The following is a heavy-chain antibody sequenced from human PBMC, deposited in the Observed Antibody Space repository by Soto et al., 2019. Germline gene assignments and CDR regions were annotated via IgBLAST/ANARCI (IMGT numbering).Heavy chain of an antibody. D-gene: IGHD3-22*01. J-gene: IGHJ4*02. CDR2: IYYSGST. Sequence: SETLSLTCTVSGGSISSYYWSWIRQPPGKGLEWIGYIYYSGSTNYNPSLKSRVTISVDTSKNQFSLKLSSVTAADTAVYYCASHVKLYDSSGYHDWAFDYWGQGTLVTVSS. CDR3: ASHVKLYDSSGYHDWAFDY. CDR1: GGSISSYY. V-gene: IGHV4-59*08.